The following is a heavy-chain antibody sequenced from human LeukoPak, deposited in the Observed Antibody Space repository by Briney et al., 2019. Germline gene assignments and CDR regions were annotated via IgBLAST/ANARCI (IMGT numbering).Heavy chain of an antibody. CDR1: GFTFSIYD. CDR3: ARGAAGFDY. J-gene: IGHJ4*02. Sequence: GGSLRLSCAASGFTFSIYDMHWVRQAPGKGLEWVSGMGKTAGDTYYSGSVKGRFTISRENAENSAYLEMNSLEAGDTAVYYCARGAAGFDYWGQGTLVSVSS. V-gene: IGHV3-13*04. CDR2: MGKTAGDT. D-gene: IGHD6-13*01.